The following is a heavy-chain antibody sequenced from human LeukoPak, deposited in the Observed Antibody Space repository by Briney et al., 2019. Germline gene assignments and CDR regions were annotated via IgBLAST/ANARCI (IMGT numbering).Heavy chain of an antibody. D-gene: IGHD3-10*01. CDR2: ICPRDSET. J-gene: IGHJ4*02. V-gene: IGHV5-51*01. Sequence: GESLKISCKGSGYNFINYWIGWVRQVPGKGLEWMGIICPRDSETRYRPSFQGQVTILVDKSINAAYLQWSSLKASDTAIYYCATRYGSGTYYPFDYWGQGTLVTVSS. CDR1: GYNFINYW. CDR3: ATRYGSGTYYPFDY.